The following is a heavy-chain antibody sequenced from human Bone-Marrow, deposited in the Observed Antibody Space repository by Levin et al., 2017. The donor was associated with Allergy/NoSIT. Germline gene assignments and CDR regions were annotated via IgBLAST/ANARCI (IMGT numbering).Heavy chain of an antibody. Sequence: PGGSLRLSCAAPGFTLSTYVMHWVRQAPGKGLEWVAVISYDGSNEYYADSVKGRFTISRDNSKNTLNLQMNSLRPEDTAVYYCAKAGGSWQDHDAFDMWGQGTMVTVSS. D-gene: IGHD6-13*01. CDR3: AKAGGSWQDHDAFDM. J-gene: IGHJ3*02. CDR2: ISYDGSNE. V-gene: IGHV3-30*18. CDR1: GFTLSTYV.